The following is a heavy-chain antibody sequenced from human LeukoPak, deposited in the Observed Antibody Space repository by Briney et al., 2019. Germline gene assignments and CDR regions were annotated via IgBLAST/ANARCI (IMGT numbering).Heavy chain of an antibody. J-gene: IGHJ6*03. D-gene: IGHD3-10*01. V-gene: IGHV3-11*01. CDR3: ARPYGSGSRYYYYYMDV. Sequence: KTGGSLRLSRAASGFTFSDYYTSWIRQAPGKGLEWVSYISSSGSTIYYADSVKGRFTISRDNAKNSLYLQMNSLGAEDTAVYYCARPYGSGSRYYYYYMDVWGKGTTVTVSS. CDR1: GFTFSDYY. CDR2: ISSSGSTI.